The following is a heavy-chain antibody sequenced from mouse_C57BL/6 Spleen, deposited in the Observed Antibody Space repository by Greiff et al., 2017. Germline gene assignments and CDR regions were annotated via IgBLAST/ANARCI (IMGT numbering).Heavy chain of an antibody. CDR2: ILPGSGST. Sequence: QVQLQQSGAELMKPGASVKLSCKATGYTFTGYWIEWVKQRPGHGLEWIGEILPGSGSTNYNEKFKGKATFTADTSSNTAYMQLSSLTTKDSAIYYCARGVSTGERYFDYWGQGTTLTVSS. V-gene: IGHV1-9*01. J-gene: IGHJ2*01. CDR1: GYTFTGYW. D-gene: IGHD5-1*01. CDR3: ARGVSTGERYFDY.